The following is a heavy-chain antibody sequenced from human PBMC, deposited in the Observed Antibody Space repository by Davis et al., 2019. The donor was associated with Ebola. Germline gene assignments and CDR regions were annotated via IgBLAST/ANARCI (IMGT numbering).Heavy chain of an antibody. CDR3: ARRGFSSGWQAFDY. Sequence: PSETLSLTCAVYGGSFSGYYWSWIRQPPGKGLEWIGEINHSGSTNYNPSLKSRVTISVDTSKNQFSLKLSSVTAADTAVYYCARRGFSSGWQAFDYWGQGTLVTVSS. D-gene: IGHD6-19*01. V-gene: IGHV4-34*01. J-gene: IGHJ4*02. CDR1: GGSFSGYY. CDR2: INHSGST.